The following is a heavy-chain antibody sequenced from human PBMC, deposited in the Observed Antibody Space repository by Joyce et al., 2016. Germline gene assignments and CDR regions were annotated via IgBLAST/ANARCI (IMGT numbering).Heavy chain of an antibody. Sequence: EVQLVVYGGGLVKPGESLRLSCTASGFIFSSYGMTWVRQAPGKGLEWVSSISRDNTYIFHADSVKGRFTISRDNARNSLYLQMNSLRAEDTAVYYCARDVLTTVTKAYGYWGQGTLVAVSS. D-gene: IGHD4-11*01. CDR2: ISRDNTYI. CDR3: ARDVLTTVTKAYGY. CDR1: GFIFSSYG. J-gene: IGHJ4*02. V-gene: IGHV3-21*01.